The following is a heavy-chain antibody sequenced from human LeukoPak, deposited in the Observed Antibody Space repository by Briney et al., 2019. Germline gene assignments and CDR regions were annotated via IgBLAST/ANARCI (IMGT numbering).Heavy chain of an antibody. V-gene: IGHV4-39*07. CDR1: GGSISSSSYY. CDR2: IYYSGST. J-gene: IGHJ3*02. CDR3: AREPDLLLWPFGAFDI. Sequence: SETLSLTCTVSGGSISSSSYYWGWIRQPPGKGLEWIGSIYYSGSTNYNPSLKSRVTISVDTSKNQFSLKLSSVTAADTAVYYCAREPDLLLWPFGAFDIWGQGTMVTVSS. D-gene: IGHD3-10*01.